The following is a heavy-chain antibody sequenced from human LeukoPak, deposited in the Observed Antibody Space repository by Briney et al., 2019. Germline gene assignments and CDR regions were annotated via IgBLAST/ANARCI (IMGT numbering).Heavy chain of an antibody. Sequence: GGSLRLSCAASGFTFDDYGMSWVRQAPGKGLEWVSGINWNGGSTGYADSVKGRFTISRDNAKNSLYLQMNSLRAEDTALYYCAREKRITISGVVQYYMDVWGKGTTVTVSS. J-gene: IGHJ6*03. D-gene: IGHD3-3*01. CDR1: GFTFDDYG. V-gene: IGHV3-20*04. CDR2: INWNGGST. CDR3: AREKRITISGVVQYYMDV.